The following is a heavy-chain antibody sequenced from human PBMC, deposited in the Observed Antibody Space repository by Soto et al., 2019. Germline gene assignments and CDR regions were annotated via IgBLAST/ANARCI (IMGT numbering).Heavy chain of an antibody. CDR1: GGSISSFY. CDR2: IYLSGTT. CDR3: ARSPSTSSIGTFDI. V-gene: IGHV4-4*07. J-gene: IGHJ3*02. D-gene: IGHD6-6*01. Sequence: ETLSLTCTVSGGSISSFYWNWIRLSAGKGLEWIGRIYLSGTTTYNPSLQSRVTMSVDTSKNQFSLKLSSLTAADTAVYYCARSPSTSSIGTFDIWGQGTKVTV.